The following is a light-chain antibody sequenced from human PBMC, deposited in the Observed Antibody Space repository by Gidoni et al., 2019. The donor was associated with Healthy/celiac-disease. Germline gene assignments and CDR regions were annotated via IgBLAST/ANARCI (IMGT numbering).Light chain of an antibody. J-gene: IGKJ3*01. CDR3: QQYDNLPL. CDR1: QDISKY. V-gene: IGKV1-33*01. CDR2: DAS. Sequence: DIQMTWSPSSLSASVVDRVTITSQASQDISKYLNWYQQNPGKAPKLLIYDASNLETGVPSRFSGSGSGTDFPFTISRLQPEDIATYYCQQYDNLPLFXPXTKVDIK.